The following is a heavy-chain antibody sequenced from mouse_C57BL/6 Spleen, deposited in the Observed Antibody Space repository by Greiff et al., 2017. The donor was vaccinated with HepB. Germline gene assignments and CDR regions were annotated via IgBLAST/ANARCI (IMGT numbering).Heavy chain of an antibody. J-gene: IGHJ4*01. CDR3: ASVVPCMDY. D-gene: IGHD1-1*01. CDR2: INPNNGGT. Sequence: EVQLQQSGPELVKPGASVKISCKASGYTFTDYYMNWVKQSHGKSLEWIGDINPNNGGTSYNQKFKGKATLTVDKSSSTAYMELRSLTSEDSAVYYCASVVPCMDYWGQGTSVTVSS. CDR1: GYTFTDYY. V-gene: IGHV1-26*01.